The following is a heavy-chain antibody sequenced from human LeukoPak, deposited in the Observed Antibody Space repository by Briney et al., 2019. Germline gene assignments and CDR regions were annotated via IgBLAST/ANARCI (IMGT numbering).Heavy chain of an antibody. D-gene: IGHD1/OR15-1a*01. V-gene: IGHV3-30*02. CDR2: IWYDGNEK. Sequence: GGSLRLSCAASGFTFRSYWMHWVRQAPGKGLDWVAFIWYDGNEKHYADSAKGRFTISRDNSQNTLYLHMSSLRAEDTAIYYCATEQEGRRDAFDHWGQGTLVTVSS. J-gene: IGHJ4*02. CDR3: ATEQEGRRDAFDH. CDR1: GFTFRSYW.